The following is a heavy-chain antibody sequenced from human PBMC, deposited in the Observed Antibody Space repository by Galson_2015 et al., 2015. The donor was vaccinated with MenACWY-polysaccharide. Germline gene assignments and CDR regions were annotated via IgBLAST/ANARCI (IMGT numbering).Heavy chain of an antibody. D-gene: IGHD3-3*01. J-gene: IGHJ3*02. CDR1: GFIFSDYS. Sequence: SLRLSCAASGFIFSDYSMNWVRQAPGKGLEWASFITSSSSPIYYADSVGGRCTISQDNAKNSLYLQTSSLSDEDTAVYYCARDGRDYNLRSGWDAFDIWGQGTMVTVSS. CDR3: ARDGRDYNLRSGWDAFDI. CDR2: ITSSSSPI. V-gene: IGHV3-48*02.